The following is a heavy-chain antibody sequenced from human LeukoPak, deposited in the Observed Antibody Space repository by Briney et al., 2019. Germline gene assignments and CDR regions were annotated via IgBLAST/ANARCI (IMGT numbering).Heavy chain of an antibody. CDR1: RFTFSNYA. Sequence: GGSLRLSCAASRFTFSNYAMSWLRQAPGKGLELVSSMSGSGDYTYHADSVKGRFTISRDNSENKLYLQANSLRAEDTAVYYCGKGLNRDYSGVGDYWGQGTLVTVSS. J-gene: IGHJ4*02. CDR2: MSGSGDYT. D-gene: IGHD4-11*01. CDR3: GKGLNRDYSGVGDY. V-gene: IGHV3-23*01.